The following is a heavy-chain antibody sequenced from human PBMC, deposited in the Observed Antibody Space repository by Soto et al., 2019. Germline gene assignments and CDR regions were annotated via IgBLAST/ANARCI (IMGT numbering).Heavy chain of an antibody. V-gene: IGHV3-21*02. D-gene: IGHD1-26*01. CDR2: INGISNYK. J-gene: IGHJ4*02. CDR3: VREDGLVGSNSAFDY. CDR1: GFSFSTYN. Sequence: EVQVVESGGGLAKPGGSLRLSCATSGFSFSTYNMNWVRQAPGKGLEWVASINGISNYKYYTDSVKGRFAISRDKPKNSLYLQMDSLRVEDTAVYYCVREDGLVGSNSAFDYWGQGTLVTVSS.